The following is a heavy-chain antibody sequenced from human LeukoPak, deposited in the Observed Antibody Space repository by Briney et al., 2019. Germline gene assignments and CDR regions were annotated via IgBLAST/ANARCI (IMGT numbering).Heavy chain of an antibody. CDR3: ARGRLGFYYDY. D-gene: IGHD3-22*01. CDR1: GXTFSSYW. V-gene: IGHV3-74*01. CDR2: INSDGSST. Sequence: PGGSLRLSCAASGXTFSSYWMHWVRQAPGKGLVWVSRINSDGSSTSYADSVKGRFTISRDNAKNTLYLQMNSLRAEDTAVYYCARGRLGFYYDYWGQGTLVTVSS. J-gene: IGHJ4*02.